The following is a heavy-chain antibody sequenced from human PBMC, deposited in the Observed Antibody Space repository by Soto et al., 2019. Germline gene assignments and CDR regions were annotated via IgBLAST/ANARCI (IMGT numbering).Heavy chain of an antibody. CDR2: IHNSGST. J-gene: IGHJ4*02. V-gene: IGHV4-31*03. CDR1: GASVSGDGSY. D-gene: IGHD6-19*01. CDR3: ARDLGSEQWFFDN. Sequence: QVQLQESGPGLVKPSQTLSLTCLVSGASVSGDGSYCSWIRQHPGKGLEFIGYIHNSGSTYSNPSLENRVAMSIGTSKNQFSLRLSSVTGADSAVYFCARDLGSEQWFFDNWGQGILVTVSS.